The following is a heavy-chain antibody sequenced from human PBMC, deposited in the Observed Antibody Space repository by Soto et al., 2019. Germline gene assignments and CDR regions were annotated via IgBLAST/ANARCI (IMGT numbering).Heavy chain of an antibody. J-gene: IGHJ4*02. CDR3: ANARTLVIMDYFDY. D-gene: IGHD3-10*01. V-gene: IGHV3-23*01. CDR1: GFTFSSYA. Sequence: GGSLRLSCAVSGFTFSSYAMSWVRQAPGKGLEWVSTISGSGGSTYYADSVKGRFTISRDNSKNTLYLQMNSLRAEDTAVYYCANARTLVIMDYFDYWCQATPVTVSS. CDR2: ISGSGGST.